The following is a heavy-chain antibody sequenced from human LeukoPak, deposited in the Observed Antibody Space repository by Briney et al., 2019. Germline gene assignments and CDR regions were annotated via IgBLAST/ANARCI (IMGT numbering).Heavy chain of an antibody. Sequence: GESLQISCKGSGYSFTYHWIAWVRQMPGEGLEWMGIIYPGNSDTRYSPSFQGQVTTSADKSITTAYLQWSSLKASDTAMYYCARQDPAGQYYFDYWGQGTLVTVSS. CDR3: ARQDPAGQYYFDY. J-gene: IGHJ4*02. CDR2: IYPGNSDT. CDR1: GYSFTYHW. V-gene: IGHV5-51*01.